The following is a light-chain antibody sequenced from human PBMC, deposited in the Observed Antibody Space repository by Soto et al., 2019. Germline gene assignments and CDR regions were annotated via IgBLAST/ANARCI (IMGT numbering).Light chain of an antibody. J-gene: IGLJ2*01. CDR3: SSYTGSSTLGVV. Sequence: QSVLTQPASVSGSPGQSITISCTGTSSDVGGYNYVSWYQQHPGKAPKLMIYDVSNRPSGVSNRFSGCKSGSTASLTISGCQAEDEAAYYCSSYTGSSTLGVVFGGGTKLTVL. V-gene: IGLV2-14*01. CDR2: DVS. CDR1: SSDVGGYNY.